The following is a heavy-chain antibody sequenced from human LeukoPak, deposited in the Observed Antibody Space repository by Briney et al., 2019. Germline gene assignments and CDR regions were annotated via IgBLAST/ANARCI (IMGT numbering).Heavy chain of an antibody. CDR1: GFTISIYT. CDR3: ARPTTVTTHYFQH. CDR2: INHSGST. D-gene: IGHD4-17*01. J-gene: IGHJ1*01. Sequence: LRLSCAASGFTISIYTMVWVRQAPGKGLEWIGEINHSGSTNYNPSLKSRVTISVDTSKNQFSLKLNSVTAADTAVYYCARPTTVTTHYFQHWGQGTLVTVSS. V-gene: IGHV4-34*01.